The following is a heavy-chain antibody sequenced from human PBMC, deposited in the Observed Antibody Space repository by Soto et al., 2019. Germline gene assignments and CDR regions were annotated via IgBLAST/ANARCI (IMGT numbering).Heavy chain of an antibody. CDR3: ARDLGYYYGSGSRFDP. D-gene: IGHD3-10*01. V-gene: IGHV4-31*03. J-gene: IGHJ5*02. Sequence: QVQLQESGPGLVKPSQTLSLTCTVSGGAISSGGYYWSWIRQHPGKGLEWIGYIDYSGSPYYNPSLKSRVTISVDTSKNQFSLKLSSVTAADTAVYYCARDLGYYYGSGSRFDPGGQGTLVTVSS. CDR2: IDYSGSP. CDR1: GGAISSGGYY.